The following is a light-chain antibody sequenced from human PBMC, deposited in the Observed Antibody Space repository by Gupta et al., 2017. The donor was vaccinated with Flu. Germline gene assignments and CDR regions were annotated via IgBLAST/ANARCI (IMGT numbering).Light chain of an antibody. CDR3: CSYAGSSTDV. CDR1: SSDVGSYNL. CDR2: EGS. Sequence: QSALTQPASVSGSPGQSITISCTGTSSDVGSYNLVSWYQQHPGKAHKLMIYEGSKRPSGVSNRFAGSKSGNTASLTISGRQAEDEADYYCCSYAGSSTDVFGTGTKVTVL. J-gene: IGLJ1*01. V-gene: IGLV2-23*01.